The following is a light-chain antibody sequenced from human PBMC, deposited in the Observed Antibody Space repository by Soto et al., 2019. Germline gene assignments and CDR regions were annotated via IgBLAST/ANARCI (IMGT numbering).Light chain of an antibody. J-gene: IGKJ1*01. CDR3: LRYNAFSQT. CDR2: DAS. Sequence: DIQMTQSPCTLSASIGDRVTITCRASQSMNDWLAWYQQKPGKAPKVLIYDASSLQSGVPSRFSGSRSGTEFTLTIDSLQPDDVATYYCLRYNAFSQTFGQGTKVEI. CDR1: QSMNDW. V-gene: IGKV1-5*01.